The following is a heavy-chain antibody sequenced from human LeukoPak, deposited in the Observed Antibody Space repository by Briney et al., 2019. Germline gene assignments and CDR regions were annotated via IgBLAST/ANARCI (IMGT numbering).Heavy chain of an antibody. CDR2: IKQDGSEK. J-gene: IGHJ3*02. V-gene: IGHV3-7*05. D-gene: IGHD1-26*01. CDR3: ARYSGNYRAFDI. Sequence: GGSLRLSCAASGFTFSSYSMSWVRQAPGKGLERLADIKQDGSEKYYVDSVKDRFTISRDNPKNSLYLQMNSLRDEDTAVYYCARYSGNYRAFDIWGQGTMVTVCS. CDR1: GFTFSSYS.